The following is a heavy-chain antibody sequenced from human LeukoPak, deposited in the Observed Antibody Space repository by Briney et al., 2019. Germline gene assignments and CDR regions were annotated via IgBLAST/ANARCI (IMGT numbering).Heavy chain of an antibody. J-gene: IGHJ4*02. CDR2: MNPSGGQT. Sequence: ASVKVSCKASGYTFTSYDINWVRQATGQGPEWMGWMNPSGGQTNYAQSLQGRFTMTRNTSTSTAYMDLSSLRSEDTAVYYCTRRSVAGTFEYWGQGTLVTVSS. D-gene: IGHD6-19*01. V-gene: IGHV1-8*01. CDR1: GYTFTSYD. CDR3: TRRSVAGTFEY.